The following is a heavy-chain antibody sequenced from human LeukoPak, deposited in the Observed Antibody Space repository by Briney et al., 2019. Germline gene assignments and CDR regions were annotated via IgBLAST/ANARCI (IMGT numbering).Heavy chain of an antibody. V-gene: IGHV3-30*02. D-gene: IGHD5-12*01. Sequence: PGGSLRLSRAASGFTFSSYGMHWVRQAPGKGLECVAFRRYDGSNKYYADSVKGRFTISRDNSKNTLYLQMNSLRAEDTAVYYCANDGDIVATLRFGDFDYWGQGTLVTVSS. CDR3: ANDGDIVATLRFGDFDY. CDR1: GFTFSSYG. CDR2: RRYDGSNK. J-gene: IGHJ4*02.